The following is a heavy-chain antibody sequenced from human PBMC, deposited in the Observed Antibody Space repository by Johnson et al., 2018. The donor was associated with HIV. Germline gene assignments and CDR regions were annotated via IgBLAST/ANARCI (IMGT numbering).Heavy chain of an antibody. J-gene: IGHJ3*02. CDR1: GFTFSSYG. Sequence: QVQLVESGGGVVQPGGSLRLSCAASGFTFSSYGMHWVRQAPGKGLEWVAFIRYDGSNKYYADSVKGRFTISRDNAKSSLYLQMNSLIVEDTAVYYCARISYNFWSDPDAFDIWGQGTIVTVSS. D-gene: IGHD3-3*01. CDR2: IRYDGSNK. CDR3: ARISYNFWSDPDAFDI. V-gene: IGHV3-30*02.